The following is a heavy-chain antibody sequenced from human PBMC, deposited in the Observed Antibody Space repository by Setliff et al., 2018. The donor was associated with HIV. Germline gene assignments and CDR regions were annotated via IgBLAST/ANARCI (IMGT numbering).Heavy chain of an antibody. J-gene: IGHJ4*02. CDR2: IYYNGST. CDR3: ARVSPSSYRSGVDF. V-gene: IGHV4-30-4*08. Sequence: SETLSLTCTVSGGSTSSGDYYWSWIRQPPGKGLEWIGYIYYNGSTYYNPSLKSRVTISVDTSKNQFSLKLSSVTAADTAVYYCARVSPSSYRSGVDFWGQGTLVTVSS. CDR1: GGSTSSGDYY. D-gene: IGHD2-15*01.